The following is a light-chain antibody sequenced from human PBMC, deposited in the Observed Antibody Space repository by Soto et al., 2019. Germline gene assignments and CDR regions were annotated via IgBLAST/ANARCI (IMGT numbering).Light chain of an antibody. J-gene: IGKJ2*01. Sequence: EIVLTQSPATLSLSPGERATLSCRASQSVSSYLAWYQQKPGQAPRLLIYDASNRATGIPARFSGSGSGTDFTLTISSLETEEFAVYYCQPRGHTFGQGTKLEIK. V-gene: IGKV3-11*01. CDR1: QSVSSY. CDR3: QPRGHT. CDR2: DAS.